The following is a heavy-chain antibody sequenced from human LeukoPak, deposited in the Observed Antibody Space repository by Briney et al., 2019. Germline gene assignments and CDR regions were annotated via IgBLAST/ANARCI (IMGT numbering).Heavy chain of an antibody. J-gene: IGHJ6*04. CDR3: ASSALSPTWGV. Sequence: PGGSLRLSCAASGFTFSSYWMHWVRQAPGKGLMWVSRINPDGSSTSYADSVKGRFTISRDNAKSTLYLQMNSLRAEDTAVYYCASSALSPTWGVWGKGTTVTVSS. D-gene: IGHD7-27*01. CDR2: INPDGSST. CDR1: GFTFSSYW. V-gene: IGHV3-74*01.